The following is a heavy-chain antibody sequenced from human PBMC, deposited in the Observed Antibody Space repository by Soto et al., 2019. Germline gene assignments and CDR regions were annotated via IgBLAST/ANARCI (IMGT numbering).Heavy chain of an antibody. J-gene: IGHJ4*02. CDR1: GGSVSSGSYY. D-gene: IGHD2-15*01. V-gene: IGHV4-61*01. Sequence: SETLSLTCTVSGGSVSSGSYYWSWIRQPPGKGLEWIGYIYYSGSTNYNPSLKSRVTISVDTSKNQFSLKLSSVTAADTAVYYCASYAKGYCSGGSCYGRNYFDYWGQGTLVTVSS. CDR2: IYYSGST. CDR3: ASYAKGYCSGGSCYGRNYFDY.